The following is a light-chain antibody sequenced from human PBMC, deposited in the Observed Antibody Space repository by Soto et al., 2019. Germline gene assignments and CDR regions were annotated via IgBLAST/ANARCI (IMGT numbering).Light chain of an antibody. V-gene: IGLV1-51*01. Sequence: QSVLTQPPSVSAAPGQKVTISCSGSSSNIENNYVSWYQQLPGAAPKLLIYDNNKRPSGIPDRFPGSKSGTSATLGITGLQTGDEADYYCGTWDSSLSAGVFGGGTKLTVL. CDR1: SSNIENNY. CDR3: GTWDSSLSAGV. J-gene: IGLJ2*01. CDR2: DNN.